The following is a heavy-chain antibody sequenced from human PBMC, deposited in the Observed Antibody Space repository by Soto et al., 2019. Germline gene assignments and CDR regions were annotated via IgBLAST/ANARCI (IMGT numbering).Heavy chain of an antibody. Sequence: SEKVSCKSAVYTLTAYYMHLERQAPGQGLEWMGVIDPTHGSTTYAQKFQGRVTMTSDTSTNKVYMELSSLKSEYTAVYYCARVPYDTTGYYAFWGQGTVVTVSS. CDR2: IDPTHGST. J-gene: IGHJ4*02. D-gene: IGHD3-22*01. CDR1: VYTLTAYY. CDR3: ARVPYDTTGYYAF. V-gene: IGHV1-46*01.